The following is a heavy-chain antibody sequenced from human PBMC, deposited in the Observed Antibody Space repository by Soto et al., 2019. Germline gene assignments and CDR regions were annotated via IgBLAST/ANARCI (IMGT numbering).Heavy chain of an antibody. Sequence: QVQLQESGPGLVKPSQTLSLTCTVSGGSISSGGYYWTWIRQHPGKGLEWIGYNSYSGITYYNPSLKSRVTISLATAKNPFSLELSSVTAADTAVYYCARGSSIAGLYYGMDVWGQGTTVTVSS. J-gene: IGHJ6*02. CDR2: NSYSGIT. CDR3: ARGSSIAGLYYGMDV. D-gene: IGHD6-6*01. V-gene: IGHV4-31*03. CDR1: GGSISSGGYY.